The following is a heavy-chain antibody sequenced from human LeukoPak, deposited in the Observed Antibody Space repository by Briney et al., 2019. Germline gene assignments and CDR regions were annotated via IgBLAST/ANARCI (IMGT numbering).Heavy chain of an antibody. V-gene: IGHV1-46*02. CDR2: IKSRGGST. D-gene: IGHD6-19*01. Sequence: VASVKVSCKASGYTFNTDYFHWVRQAPGQGLEWMGIIKSRGGSTTYAQKFQGRVTMTTDTSTSTVYMDLSSLTYEDTAVYYCARDRESSGFFSYYYGMDVWGQGTTVTVSS. CDR3: ARDRESSGFFSYYYGMDV. J-gene: IGHJ6*02. CDR1: GYTFNTDY.